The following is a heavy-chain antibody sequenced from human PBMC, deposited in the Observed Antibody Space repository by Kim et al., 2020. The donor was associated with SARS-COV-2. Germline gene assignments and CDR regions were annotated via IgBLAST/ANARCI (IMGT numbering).Heavy chain of an antibody. Sequence: TRNADSVKGRFTIYRANAKNTLYLQMTRLSAEDTAMYYCAKGGLPGALDYWGQGTLVTVSS. CDR2: T. V-gene: IGHV3-74*01. J-gene: IGHJ4*02. D-gene: IGHD3-16*01. CDR3: AKGGLPGALDY.